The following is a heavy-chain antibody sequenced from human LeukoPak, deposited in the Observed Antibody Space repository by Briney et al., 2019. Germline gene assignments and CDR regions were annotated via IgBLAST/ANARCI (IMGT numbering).Heavy chain of an antibody. CDR1: GGSFSGYY. V-gene: IGHV4-34*01. Sequence: SETLSLTCAVYGGSFSGYYWSWIRQPPGKGLEWIGEINHSGSTNYNPSLKSRVTISVDTSKNQFSLKLSSVTAADTAVYYCARGPNWFDPWGQGTLVTVSS. CDR3: ARGPNWFDP. J-gene: IGHJ5*02. CDR2: INHSGST.